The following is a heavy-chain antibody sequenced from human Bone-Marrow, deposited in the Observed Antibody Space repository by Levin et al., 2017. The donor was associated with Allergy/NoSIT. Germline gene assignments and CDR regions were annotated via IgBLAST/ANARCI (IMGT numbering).Heavy chain of an antibody. V-gene: IGHV5-51*01. CDR3: ARHHCTNGVCYMFDS. CDR2: IWPGDSDT. J-gene: IGHJ4*02. D-gene: IGHD2-8*01. Sequence: GESLKISCEASGYSFSSYWIAWVRQTPGKGLEYMGMIWPGDSDTKYSPSFQGQVTISADQSRSTAFLQWNTLKAADTAVYYCARHHCTNGVCYMFDSWGQGTQVTVSS. CDR1: GYSFSSYW.